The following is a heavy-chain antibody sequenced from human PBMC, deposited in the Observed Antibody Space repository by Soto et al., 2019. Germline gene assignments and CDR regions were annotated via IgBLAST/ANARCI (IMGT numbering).Heavy chain of an antibody. CDR3: SRDGDFYGLDV. V-gene: IGHV3-49*04. D-gene: IGHD3-3*01. Sequence: GGSLRLSCTFSGFTSDDYDYALTWVRQAPGKGLQWLGLIRGSTYGGTTEYAASVKGRFTISRDDSKGVTYLQMNSLKTEDTAVYYCSRDGDFYGLDVWGQGTTVTVSS. CDR1: GFTSDDYDYA. CDR2: IRGSTYGGTT. J-gene: IGHJ6*02.